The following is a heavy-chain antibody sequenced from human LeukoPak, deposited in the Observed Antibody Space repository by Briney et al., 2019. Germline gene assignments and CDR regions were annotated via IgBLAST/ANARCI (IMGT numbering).Heavy chain of an antibody. CDR2: INPNSGGT. D-gene: IGHD2-2*01. CDR3: ARQLEGVPAALFDY. V-gene: IGHV1-2*02. Sequence: ASVKVSCKASGYTFTGYYMHWVRQAPGQGLEWMGWINPNSGGTNYAQKFQGRVTMTRDTSISTAYMELSRLRSDDTAVYYCARQLEGVPAALFDYWGQGTLVIVSS. CDR1: GYTFTGYY. J-gene: IGHJ4*02.